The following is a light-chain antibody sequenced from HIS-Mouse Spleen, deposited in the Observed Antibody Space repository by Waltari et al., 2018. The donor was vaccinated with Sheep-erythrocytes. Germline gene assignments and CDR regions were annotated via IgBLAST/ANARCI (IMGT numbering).Light chain of an antibody. J-gene: IGLJ3*02. CDR2: DSN. CDR1: SSNIGNNY. V-gene: IGLV1-51*01. CDR3: GTWDSSLSAGRV. Sequence: QSVLTQPPSVSAAPGQKVTISCSGSSSNIGNNYVSWYQQLPGTAPKLLIYDSNKRPSGIHGRFSGSKSGTSATLGITGLQTGDEADYYCGTWDSSLSAGRVFGGGTKLTVL.